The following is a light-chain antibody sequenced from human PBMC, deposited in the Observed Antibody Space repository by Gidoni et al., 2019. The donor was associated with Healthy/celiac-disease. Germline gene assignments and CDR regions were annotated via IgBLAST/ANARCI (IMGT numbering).Light chain of an antibody. J-gene: IGKJ4*01. CDR1: QDISNY. CDR2: DAA. V-gene: IGKV1-33*01. CDR3: QQYDNLPVT. Sequence: DIQKTQSPSSLSASAGDRVTITCQASQDISNYLNWYQQKPGKAPKLLIYDAANLETGVPSRFSGSGSGTDFTFTISSLQPEDFATYYCQQYDNLPVTFGGGTKVEIK.